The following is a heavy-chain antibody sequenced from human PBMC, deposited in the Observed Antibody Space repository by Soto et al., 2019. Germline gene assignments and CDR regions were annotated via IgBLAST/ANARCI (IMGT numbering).Heavy chain of an antibody. V-gene: IGHV3-23*01. Sequence: PGGSLRLSCAASGLFTFTNYAMTWVRQAPGKGLEWVSTISAGGGSTYYADSVKGHFTISRDNSKDTLYLQMNSLRPEDTAVYYCAKGPSINWRNFDSWGQGTLVTVSS. CDR1: GLFTFTNYA. J-gene: IGHJ4*02. CDR2: ISAGGGST. D-gene: IGHD1-20*01. CDR3: AKGPSINWRNFDS.